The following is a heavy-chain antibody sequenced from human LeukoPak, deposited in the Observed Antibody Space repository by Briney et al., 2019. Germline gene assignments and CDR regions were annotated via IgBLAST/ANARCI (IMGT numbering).Heavy chain of an antibody. D-gene: IGHD6-13*01. CDR1: GYTFTSYD. J-gene: IGHJ3*02. Sequence: ASVKVSCKASGYTFTSYDINWVRQATGQGLEWMGWMNPNSGNTGYAQKFQGRVTMTRNTSISTAYMELSSLRSEDTAVYYCARVGYSSSWVNDTFDIWGQGTMVTASS. CDR2: MNPNSGNT. V-gene: IGHV1-8*01. CDR3: ARVGYSSSWVNDTFDI.